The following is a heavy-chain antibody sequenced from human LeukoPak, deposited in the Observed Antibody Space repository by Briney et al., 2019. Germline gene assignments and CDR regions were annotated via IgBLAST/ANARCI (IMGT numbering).Heavy chain of an antibody. CDR2: IYYSGST. CDR1: GGSISSYY. J-gene: IGHJ6*03. D-gene: IGHD6-19*01. CDR3: ATSPDSSGWYGYHYYYMDV. Sequence: SETLSLTCTVSGGSISSYYWSWIRQPPGKGLEWIGYIYYSGSTNYNPSLKSRVTISVDTSKNQFSLKLSSVTAADTAMYYCATSPDSSGWYGYHYYYMDVWGKGTTVTVSS. V-gene: IGHV4-59*01.